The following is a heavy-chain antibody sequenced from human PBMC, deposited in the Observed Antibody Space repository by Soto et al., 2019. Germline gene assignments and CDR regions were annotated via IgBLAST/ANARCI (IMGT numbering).Heavy chain of an antibody. J-gene: IGHJ3*02. V-gene: IGHV3-15*01. CDR1: GFTFSNAW. Sequence: GGSLRLSCAASGFTFSNAWMSWVRQAPGKGLEWVGRIKSKTDGGTTDYAAPVKGRFTISRDDSKNTLYLQMNSLKTEDTAVYYCTTGVGATRGAFDIWGQGAMVTVSS. CDR3: TTGVGATRGAFDI. D-gene: IGHD1-26*01. CDR2: IKSKTDGGTT.